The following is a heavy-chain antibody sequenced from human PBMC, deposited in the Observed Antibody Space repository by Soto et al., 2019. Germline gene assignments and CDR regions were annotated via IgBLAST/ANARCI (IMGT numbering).Heavy chain of an antibody. CDR2: IYYSGST. CDR3: ARDTVTPPYYYYYYGMDV. J-gene: IGHJ6*02. CDR1: GGSISSSSYY. Sequence: SETLSLTCTVSGGSISSSSYYWGWIRQPPGKGLEWIGSIYYSGSTYYNPSLKSRVTISVDTSKNQFPLKLSSVTAADTAVYYCARDTVTPPYYYYYYGMDVWGQGTTVTVSS. D-gene: IGHD4-4*01. V-gene: IGHV4-39*01.